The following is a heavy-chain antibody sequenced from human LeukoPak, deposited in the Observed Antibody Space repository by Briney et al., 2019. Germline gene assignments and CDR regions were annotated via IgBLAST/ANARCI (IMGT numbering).Heavy chain of an antibody. CDR3: ASSLYSSGWSLNSGSFDI. V-gene: IGHV3-53*01. Sequence: GGSLRLSCAASGFTFSNYAMSWVRQAPGKGLEWVSVIYSGGATYYADSVKGRFTISRDNSKNTLYLQMNSLRAEDTAVYYCASSLYSSGWSLNSGSFDIWGQGTMVTVSS. CDR1: GFTFSNYA. J-gene: IGHJ3*02. D-gene: IGHD6-13*01. CDR2: IYSGGAT.